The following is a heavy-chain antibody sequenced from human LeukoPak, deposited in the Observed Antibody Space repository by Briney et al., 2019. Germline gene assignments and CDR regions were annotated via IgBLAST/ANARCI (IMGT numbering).Heavy chain of an antibody. D-gene: IGHD6-13*01. CDR2: IHYSGST. V-gene: IGHV4-61*05. J-gene: IGHJ4*02. CDR3: ARQVYSSSWSYYFDY. CDR1: GGSISSSSYY. Sequence: SGTLSLTCAVSGGSISSSSYYWGWIRQPPGRGLEWIGSIHYSGSTSYNSSLKSRVTISVDTSKNQFSLKLSSVTPADTAVYYCARQVYSSSWSYYFDYWGQGILVTVSS.